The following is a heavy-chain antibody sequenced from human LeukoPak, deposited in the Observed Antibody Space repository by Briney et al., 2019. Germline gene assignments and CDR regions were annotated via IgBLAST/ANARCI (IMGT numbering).Heavy chain of an antibody. CDR3: ARDYAFDI. CDR2: IYYIGST. CDR1: GDSISSYY. V-gene: IGHV4-59*01. Sequence: PSGTVSLTCSVSGDSISSYYWSWIRQPPGKGLEWIGYIYYIGSTNYNPSLKSRVTISVDTSKNQFSLKLSSVPAADTAVYYCARDYAFDIWGQGTMVTVSS. J-gene: IGHJ3*02.